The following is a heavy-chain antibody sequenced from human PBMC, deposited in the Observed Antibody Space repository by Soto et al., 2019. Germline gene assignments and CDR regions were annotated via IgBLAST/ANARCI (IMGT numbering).Heavy chain of an antibody. Sequence: GGSLRLSCAASGFTFSSYGMHWVHQAPGKGLEWVAVIWYDGSNKYYADSVKGRFTISRDNSKNTLYLQMNSLRAEDTAVYYCAREGQQLAIDYWGQGTLVTVSS. CDR2: IWYDGSNK. J-gene: IGHJ4*02. V-gene: IGHV3-33*01. CDR3: AREGQQLAIDY. CDR1: GFTFSSYG. D-gene: IGHD6-13*01.